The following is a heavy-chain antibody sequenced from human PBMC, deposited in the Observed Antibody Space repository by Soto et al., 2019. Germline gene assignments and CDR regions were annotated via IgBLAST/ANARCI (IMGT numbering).Heavy chain of an antibody. CDR3: ARHESYYGSGP. D-gene: IGHD3-10*01. CDR1: GGSISSYY. CDR2: IYYSGST. V-gene: IGHV4-59*08. J-gene: IGHJ5*02. Sequence: QVQLQESGPGLVKPSETLSLTCTVSGGSISSYYWSWIRQPPGKGLEWIGYIYYSGSTNYNPSLKSRVTISVDTSKNQFSLKLSSVTAADTAVYYCARHESYYGSGPWGQGTLVTVSS.